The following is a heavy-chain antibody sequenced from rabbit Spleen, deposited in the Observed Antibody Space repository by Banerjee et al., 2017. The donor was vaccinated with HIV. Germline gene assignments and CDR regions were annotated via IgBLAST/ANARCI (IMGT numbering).Heavy chain of an antibody. CDR1: GFDFSSYG. CDR3: VREVAAKFGL. D-gene: IGHD4-1*01. V-gene: IGHV1S7*01. Sequence: QLKESGGGLVQPGGSLKLSCKASGFDFSSYGVSWVRQAPGRGLEWIGYIDPVFGSTYYATWVNGRFTISSHNAQNTVFLQLNSLTAADTATYFCVREVAAKFGLWGQGTLVTVS. J-gene: IGHJ3*01. CDR2: IDPVFGST.